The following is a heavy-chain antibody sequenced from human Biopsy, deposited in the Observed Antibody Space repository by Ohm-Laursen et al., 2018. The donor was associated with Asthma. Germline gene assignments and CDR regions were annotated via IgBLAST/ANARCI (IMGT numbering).Heavy chain of an antibody. J-gene: IGHJ4*02. D-gene: IGHD6-19*01. CDR3: ARGDSSGWSHYYFDY. CDR1: GFTVSRDH. V-gene: IGHV3-53*01. CDR2: IYSGGTS. Sequence: SLRSCAASGFTVSRDHMFWVRQAPGKGLEWVSVIYSGGTSHTADSVRGRFTISRDFSKNTLHLQMHSLRVEDTAVYYCARGDSSGWSHYYFDYWGQGTLVTVSS.